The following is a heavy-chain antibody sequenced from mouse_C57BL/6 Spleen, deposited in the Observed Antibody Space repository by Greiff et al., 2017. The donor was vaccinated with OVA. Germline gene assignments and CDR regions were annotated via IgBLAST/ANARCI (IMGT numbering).Heavy chain of an antibody. CDR3: AGSGPHFDY. V-gene: IGHV1-26*01. J-gene: IGHJ2*01. D-gene: IGHD4-1*01. Sequence: VQLQQSGPELVKPGASVKISCKASGYTFTDYYMNWVKQSHGKSLEWIGDINPNNGGTSYNQKFKGKATLTVDKSSSTAYMELRSLTSEDSAVYYCAGSGPHFDYWGQGTTLTVSS. CDR1: GYTFTDYY. CDR2: INPNNGGT.